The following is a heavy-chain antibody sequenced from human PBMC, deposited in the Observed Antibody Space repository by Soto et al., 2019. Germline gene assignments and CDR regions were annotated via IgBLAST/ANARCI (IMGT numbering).Heavy chain of an antibody. CDR2: ISYDGSNK. Sequence: GGSLRLSCAASGFTFSSYGMHWVRQAPGKGLEWVAVISYDGSNKYYADSVKGRFTISRDNSKNTLYLQMNSLRAEDTAVHYCAKVVAAGYYYYYYGMDVWGQGTTVTVSS. CDR3: AKVVAAGYYYYYYGMDV. J-gene: IGHJ6*02. D-gene: IGHD6-13*01. V-gene: IGHV3-30*18. CDR1: GFTFSSYG.